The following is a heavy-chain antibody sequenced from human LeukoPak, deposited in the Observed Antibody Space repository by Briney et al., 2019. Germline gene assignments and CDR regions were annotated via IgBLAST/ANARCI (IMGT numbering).Heavy chain of an antibody. V-gene: IGHV3-74*01. CDR1: GFTFSSYW. J-gene: IGHJ4*02. D-gene: IGHD6-19*01. CDR2: IDTDGIST. Sequence: PGGSLRLSCAASGFTFSSYWMHWVRQAPGKGLVWVSRIDTDGISTTYADSVKGRFTISRDNAKNTLYLQMNSLRAEDTAVYYCASGGSGWSRFTPGFWGQGTLVTVSS. CDR3: ASGGSGWSRFTPGF.